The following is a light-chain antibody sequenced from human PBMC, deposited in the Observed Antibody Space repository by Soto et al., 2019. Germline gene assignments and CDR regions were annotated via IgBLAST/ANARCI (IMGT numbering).Light chain of an antibody. J-gene: IGKJ2*01. V-gene: IGKV1-39*01. CDR3: QQSYSFPYT. CDR1: QTISNY. CDR2: AAS. Sequence: DIQMTQSPSSLSASVGDRVTITCRPSQTISNYLNWYQQKPGKVPKFLIYAASTLQNEVPSRFSGRTSGADFTLTINGLQPEDFATYYCQQSYSFPYTFGQGTNLEI.